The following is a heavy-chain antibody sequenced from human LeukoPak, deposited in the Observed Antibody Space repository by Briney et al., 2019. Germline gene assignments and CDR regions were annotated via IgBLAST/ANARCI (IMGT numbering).Heavy chain of an antibody. CDR3: ATMEATGYYDY. CDR1: GGSISSYY. J-gene: IGHJ4*02. D-gene: IGHD1-26*01. CDR2: IYYSGNT. Sequence: PSETLSLTCIVSGGSISSYYWNWIRQPPGKGLEWIGYIYYSGNTNYNPSLKSRVTISVDTSKNQFSLKLSSVTAADTAVYYCATMEATGYYDYWGQGTLVFVSS. V-gene: IGHV4-59*01.